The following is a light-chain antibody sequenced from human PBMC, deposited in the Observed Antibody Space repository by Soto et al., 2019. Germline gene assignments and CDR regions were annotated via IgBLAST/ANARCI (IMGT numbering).Light chain of an antibody. J-gene: IGKJ4*01. CDR3: QKYKSAPSLA. CDR1: QGISNF. V-gene: IGKV1-27*01. CDR2: AAS. Sequence: DIQMTQSPSSPSASVGDRVTITCRASQGISNFLAWYQHKPGKVPKLLIYAASTLQLGVPSRFSGSGSGTDFTLTISSLQPEDVATYYCQKYKSAPSLAFGGGTKVEIK.